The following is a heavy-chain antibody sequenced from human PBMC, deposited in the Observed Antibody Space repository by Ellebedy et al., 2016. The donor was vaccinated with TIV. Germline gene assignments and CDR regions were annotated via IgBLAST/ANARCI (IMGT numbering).Heavy chain of an antibody. D-gene: IGHD3-16*01. V-gene: IGHV4-30-4*01. Sequence: MPSETLSLTCTVSGGSINSGDYYWSWIRQSPGKGLEWIGYIYYSGSTYYNPSLKSRVTISVDTSKNQFSLQLSSVTAADTAVYYCARKIGESWFDPWGQGTLVTVSS. CDR1: GGSINSGDYY. CDR3: ARKIGESWFDP. CDR2: IYYSGST. J-gene: IGHJ5*02.